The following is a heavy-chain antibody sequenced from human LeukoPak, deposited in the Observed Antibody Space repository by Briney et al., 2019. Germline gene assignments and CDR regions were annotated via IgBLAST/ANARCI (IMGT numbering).Heavy chain of an antibody. D-gene: IGHD3-9*01. J-gene: IGHJ4*02. CDR1: GGSITGSSYY. CDR3: SRGSYDVLTGYSTLGES. Sequence: SETLSLTCTVSGGSITGSSYYWGWIRRPPGKGLEWIGSIYYRGSTYYNVSLQSRVIISVDTSNNQLSLRLSSVTATDTAMYYCSRGSYDVLTGYSTLGESWGQGALVTVSS. V-gene: IGHV4-39*01. CDR2: IYYRGST.